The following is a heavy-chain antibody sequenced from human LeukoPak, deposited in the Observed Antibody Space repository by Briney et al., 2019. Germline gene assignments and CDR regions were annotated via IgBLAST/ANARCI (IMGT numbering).Heavy chain of an antibody. J-gene: IGHJ6*03. CDR1: GESISGFY. CDR3: ASREGYSGYETIWDDYYYYMDV. D-gene: IGHD5-12*01. V-gene: IGHV4-59*01. Sequence: PSETLSLTCTVSGESISGFYWTWIRQPPGKGLEWIGYIYYSGSTNYNPSLKSRVTISVDTSKNQFSLKLSSVTAADTAVYYCASREGYSGYETIWDDYYYYMDVWGKGTTVTVSS. CDR2: IYYSGST.